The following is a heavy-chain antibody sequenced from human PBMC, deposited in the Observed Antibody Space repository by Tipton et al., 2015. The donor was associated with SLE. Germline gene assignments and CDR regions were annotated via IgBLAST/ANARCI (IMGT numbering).Heavy chain of an antibody. CDR3: ARVPSGGYSGFDY. J-gene: IGHJ4*02. Sequence: TLSLTCEVYGGSFSGYYWSWIRQPAGRGLEWIGHIDTYGRTNYNPSLKSRLTISIDTSKNQFSLRLNSVTAADTAVYYCARVPSGGYSGFDYWGQGTLVTVSS. CDR1: GGSFSGYY. D-gene: IGHD1-26*01. V-gene: IGHV4-59*10. CDR2: IDTYGRT.